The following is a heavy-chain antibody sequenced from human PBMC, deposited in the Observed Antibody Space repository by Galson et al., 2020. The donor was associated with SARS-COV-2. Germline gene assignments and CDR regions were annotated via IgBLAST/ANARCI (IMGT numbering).Heavy chain of an antibody. CDR2: IYYSGST. CDR3: ARAKAGMIVVVTGFDP. V-gene: IGHV4-31*03. Sequence: SETLSLTCPVSGGSISSGGYYWSWIRQHPGKGLEWIGYIYYSGSTYYNPSLKSRVTISVDTSKNQFSLKLSSVTAADTAVYYCARAKAGMIVVVTGFDPWGQGTLVTVSS. J-gene: IGHJ5*02. CDR1: GGSISSGGYY. D-gene: IGHD3-22*01.